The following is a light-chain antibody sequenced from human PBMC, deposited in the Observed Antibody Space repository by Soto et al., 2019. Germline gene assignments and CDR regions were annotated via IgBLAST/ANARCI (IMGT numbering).Light chain of an antibody. V-gene: IGLV2-11*01. Sequence: QSVLTQPRSVSGSPGQSVTISCTVSSSDVGAYNFASWYQQHPGAAPKLLIHDVNKRPPGVPDRFSASKSGNTASLTISGLQAEDEADYYCCSYAGEYKYVFGSGTKVTVL. CDR2: DVN. CDR1: SSDVGAYNF. CDR3: CSYAGEYKYV. J-gene: IGLJ1*01.